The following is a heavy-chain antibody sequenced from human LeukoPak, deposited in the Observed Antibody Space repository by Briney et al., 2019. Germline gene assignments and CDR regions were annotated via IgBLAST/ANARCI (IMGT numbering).Heavy chain of an antibody. CDR1: GYTFTGYY. J-gene: IGHJ4*02. Sequence: ASVKVSCKASGYTFTGYYMHWVRQAPGQGLEWMGWINPNSGGTNYAQKFQGRVTMTRDTSISTAYMELSRLRSDDTAVYYCARVPVGVVGATFRYWGQGTLVTVSS. D-gene: IGHD1-26*01. CDR3: ARVPVGVVGATFRY. CDR2: INPNSGGT. V-gene: IGHV1-2*02.